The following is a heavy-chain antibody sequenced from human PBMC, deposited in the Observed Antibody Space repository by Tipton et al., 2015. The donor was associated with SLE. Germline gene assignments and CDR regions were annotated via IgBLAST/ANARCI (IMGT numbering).Heavy chain of an antibody. J-gene: IGHJ3*01. CDR1: GFTFSSYS. D-gene: IGHD6-13*01. V-gene: IGHV3-21*03. CDR3: VRGRGASNWDAFDV. Sequence: SLRLSCAASGFTFSSYSMNWVRQAPGKGLEWVSSVSSGSSYKYFADSVRGRFTISRDNVNNLLYLQMNSLRPEDTSVYYCVRGRGASNWDAFDVWGQGTMVTVSS. CDR2: VSSGSSYK.